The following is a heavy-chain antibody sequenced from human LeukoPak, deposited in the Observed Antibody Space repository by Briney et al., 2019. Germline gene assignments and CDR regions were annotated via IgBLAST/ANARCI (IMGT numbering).Heavy chain of an antibody. Sequence: PSETLSLTCTVSGVSISSSNSYWGWIRQPPGKGLEWIGSIYYSGNTYYNASLKSQVSISIDASKNQFSLRLTSVTAADTAVYYCARQTGSGLFILPGGQGTLVTVSS. CDR2: IYYSGNT. V-gene: IGHV4-39*01. CDR1: GVSISSSNSY. J-gene: IGHJ4*02. D-gene: IGHD3/OR15-3a*01. CDR3: ARQTGSGLFILP.